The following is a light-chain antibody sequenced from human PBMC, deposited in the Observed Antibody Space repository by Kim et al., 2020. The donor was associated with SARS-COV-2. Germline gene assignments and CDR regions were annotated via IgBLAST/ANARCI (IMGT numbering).Light chain of an antibody. J-gene: IGKJ1*01. CDR3: QQYGSSPAT. Sequence: SPGERATLSCRASQTVTSNYLAWYQQKPGQAPRLLIYGASSRATGISDRFSGSGSGTDFTLTISRLEPEECAVYYCQQYGSSPATFGQGTKVDIK. CDR1: QTVTSNY. V-gene: IGKV3-20*01. CDR2: GAS.